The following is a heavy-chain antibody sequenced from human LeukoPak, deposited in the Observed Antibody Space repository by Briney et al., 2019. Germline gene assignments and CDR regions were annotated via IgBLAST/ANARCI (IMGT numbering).Heavy chain of an antibody. D-gene: IGHD2-2*03. Sequence: ASVKVSCKASGGTFSSYAISWVRQAPGQGLEWMGGIDPVFGTVNFAQKFQGRVTITADRPTTTVYMELSSLRSEDTAVYYCASVSGYCSSTSCPGYFDCWGQGTLVTVSS. CDR1: GGTFSSYA. CDR3: ASVSGYCSSTSCPGYFDC. J-gene: IGHJ4*02. CDR2: IDPVFGTV. V-gene: IGHV1-69*06.